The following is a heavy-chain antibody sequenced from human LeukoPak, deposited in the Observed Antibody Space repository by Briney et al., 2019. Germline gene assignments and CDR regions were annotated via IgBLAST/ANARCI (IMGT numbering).Heavy chain of an antibody. CDR1: GGSISSYH. Sequence: SETLSLTCTVSGGSISSYHWSWIRQPPGKGLEWIGYISYSGSTNYSPSLTSRVTVSIDTSKRQLSLTLTSLTTADTAIYCCAGDLYSGSWSLGAMDVWGQGTTVIVSS. V-gene: IGHV4-59*01. D-gene: IGHD6-19*01. J-gene: IGHJ6*02. CDR3: AGDLYSGSWSLGAMDV. CDR2: ISYSGST.